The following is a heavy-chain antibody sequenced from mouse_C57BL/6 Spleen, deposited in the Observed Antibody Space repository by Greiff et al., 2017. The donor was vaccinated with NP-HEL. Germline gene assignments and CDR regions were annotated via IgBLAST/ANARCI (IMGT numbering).Heavy chain of an antibody. D-gene: IGHD2-4*01. CDR3: ARRDDYLYAMDY. CDR1: GYAFSSSW. Sequence: QVQLQQSGPELVKPGASVKISCKASGYAFSSSWMNWVKQRPGKGLEWIGRIYPGDGDTNYNGKFKGKATLTADKSSSTAYMQLSSLTSEDSAVYFCARRDDYLYAMDYWGQGTSVTVSS. J-gene: IGHJ4*01. CDR2: IYPGDGDT. V-gene: IGHV1-82*01.